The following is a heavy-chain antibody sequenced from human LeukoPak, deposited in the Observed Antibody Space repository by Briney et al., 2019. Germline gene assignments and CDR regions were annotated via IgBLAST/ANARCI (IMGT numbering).Heavy chain of an antibody. D-gene: IGHD6-19*01. CDR2: ISGSGGST. CDR1: GFTFSSYA. Sequence: GGSLRLSCAASGFTFSSYAMSWVRQAPGKGLEWVSAISGSGGSTYYADSVKGRFTTSRDNAKNTLYLQLSSLRAEDTAVYYCARDYSSVPEYWGQGTLVTVSS. J-gene: IGHJ4*02. V-gene: IGHV3-23*01. CDR3: ARDYSSVPEY.